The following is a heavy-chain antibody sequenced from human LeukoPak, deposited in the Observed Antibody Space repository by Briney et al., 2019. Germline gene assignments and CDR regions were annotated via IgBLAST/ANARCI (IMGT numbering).Heavy chain of an antibody. CDR2: IGGSGGST. CDR3: AKDPSSGWYAY. V-gene: IGHV3-23*01. Sequence: PGGSLRLSCAASGFTFSSYAMGWVRQAPGKGLEWVSAIGGSGGSTYYADSVKGRFTISRDNSKNTLYLQMNSLRAEDTAVYYCAKDPSSGWYAYWGQGTLVTVSS. J-gene: IGHJ4*02. D-gene: IGHD6-19*01. CDR1: GFTFSSYA.